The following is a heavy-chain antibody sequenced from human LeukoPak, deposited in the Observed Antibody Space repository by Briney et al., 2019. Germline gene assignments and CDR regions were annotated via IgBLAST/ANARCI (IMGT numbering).Heavy chain of an antibody. CDR3: ARVIAAAGTGPLSDY. Sequence: PGRSLRLSCAASGFTFSSYAMHWVRQAPGKGLEWVAVISYDGSNKYYADSVKGRFTISRDNSKNTLYLQMNSLRAEDTAVYYCARVIAAAGTGPLSDYGGQGTLVTVPS. CDR2: ISYDGSNK. D-gene: IGHD6-13*01. J-gene: IGHJ4*02. CDR1: GFTFSSYA. V-gene: IGHV3-30*04.